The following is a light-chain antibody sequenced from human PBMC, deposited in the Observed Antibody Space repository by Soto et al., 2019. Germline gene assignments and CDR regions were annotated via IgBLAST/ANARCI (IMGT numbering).Light chain of an antibody. Sequence: QTVVTQPPSASGTPEQRVTISCSGSSSNIGTNTVIWYQQLPGTAPKLLIYSNNQRPSGVPDRFSGSKSGTSASLAISGLQSEDEADYYCASWDVSLVVFGGGTQLTVL. J-gene: IGLJ2*01. CDR2: SNN. CDR1: SSNIGTNT. V-gene: IGLV1-44*01. CDR3: ASWDVSLVV.